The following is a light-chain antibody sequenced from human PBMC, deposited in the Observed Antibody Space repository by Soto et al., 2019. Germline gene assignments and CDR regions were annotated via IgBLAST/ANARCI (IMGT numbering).Light chain of an antibody. CDR3: QHYNSYSEA. CDR1: QTISSW. J-gene: IGKJ1*01. CDR2: KAS. V-gene: IGKV1-5*03. Sequence: DIQMTQSPSTLSGSVGDRVTITCRASQTISSWLAWYQQKQGKAPKLLIYKASTLKSGVPSRLSGSGCGTEFTLTISSLQPDDFATYYCQHYNSYSEAFGQGTKVELK.